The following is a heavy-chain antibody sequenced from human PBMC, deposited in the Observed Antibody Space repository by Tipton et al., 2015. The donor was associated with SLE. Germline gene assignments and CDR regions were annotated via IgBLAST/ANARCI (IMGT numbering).Heavy chain of an antibody. V-gene: IGHV4-39*01. CDR2: IYYRGST. D-gene: IGHD4-23*01. CDR1: GGSISSSSYY. CDR3: ARHTDYGGNSDSFDY. J-gene: IGHJ4*02. Sequence: LRLSCTVSGGSISSSSYYWGWIRQPPGKGLEWIGSIYYRGSTYYNPSLKSRVTISVDTSKYQFSLKLSSVTAADTAVYYCARHTDYGGNSDSFDYWGQGTLVTVSS.